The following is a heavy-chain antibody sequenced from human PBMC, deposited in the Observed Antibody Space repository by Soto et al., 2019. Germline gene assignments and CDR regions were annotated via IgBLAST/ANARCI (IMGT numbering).Heavy chain of an antibody. CDR2: IIPVFGTA. V-gene: IGHV1-69*06. Sequence: GASVKVSCKASGGTFSSYAISWVRQAPGQGLEWMGGIIPVFGTANYAQKFQGRVTMTADTSTSTAYMELSSLRSEDTAVYYCATIGYSSGWALFDHWGQGTLVTVSS. D-gene: IGHD6-19*01. CDR1: GGTFSSYA. J-gene: IGHJ4*02. CDR3: ATIGYSSGWALFDH.